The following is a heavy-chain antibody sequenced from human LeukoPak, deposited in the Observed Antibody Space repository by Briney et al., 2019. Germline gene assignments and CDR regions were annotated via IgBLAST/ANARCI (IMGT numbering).Heavy chain of an antibody. D-gene: IGHD6-13*01. CDR1: GGSFSGYY. CDR2: INHSGSN. Sequence: SETLSLTCAVYGGSFSGYYWSWIRQPPGKGLEWIGEINHSGSNNYNPSLKSRVTISVDKSKNQFSLKLSSVTAADTAVYYCARGRKELVPDYWGQGTLVTVSS. V-gene: IGHV4-34*01. CDR3: ARGRKELVPDY. J-gene: IGHJ4*02.